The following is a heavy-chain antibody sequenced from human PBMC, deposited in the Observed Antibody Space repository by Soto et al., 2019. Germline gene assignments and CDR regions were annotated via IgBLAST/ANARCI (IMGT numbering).Heavy chain of an antibody. CDR1: VGSISSSNW. CDR3: AKDGSGHPYYSDN. V-gene: IGHV4-4*02. Sequence: PSETLSLTCVVPVGSISSSNWWSCVRQPPGKGLEWIGEIYHSVTTNYNPSLKSRVTMSVDKSKNQFSLKVTSVTAADTAVYYCAKDGSGHPYYSDNWGQGTLVTVSS. D-gene: IGHD3-3*01. CDR2: IYHSVTT. J-gene: IGHJ4*02.